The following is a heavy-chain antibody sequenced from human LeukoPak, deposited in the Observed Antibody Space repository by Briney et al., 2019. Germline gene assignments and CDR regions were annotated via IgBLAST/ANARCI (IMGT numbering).Heavy chain of an antibody. CDR1: GGTFSSYA. CDR3: ARDLYYGAGSYHNFDY. D-gene: IGHD3-10*01. V-gene: IGHV1-69*06. CDR2: IIPIFGTA. Sequence: SVKVSCKAAGGTFSSYAISWVRQAPGQGLEWMGGIIPIFGTANYAQKFQGRVTITADKSTSTAYMELSSLRSEDTAVYYCARDLYYGAGSYHNFDYWGQGTLVTVSS. J-gene: IGHJ4*02.